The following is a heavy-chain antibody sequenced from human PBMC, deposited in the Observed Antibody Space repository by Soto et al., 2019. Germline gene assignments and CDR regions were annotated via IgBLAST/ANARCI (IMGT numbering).Heavy chain of an antibody. CDR2: IYNSEST. CDR3: ARGLMLRYTDWLDP. CDR1: GGSISNYY. J-gene: IGHJ5*02. V-gene: IGHV4-59*01. D-gene: IGHD3-9*01. Sequence: QVQLQESGPGLVKPSETLSLTSTVSGGSISNYYWSWIRQPPGKGLEWIGHIYNSESTNYNPSLKSRVTISVDTSKNQFSLKLSSVTAADTAVYYCARGLMLRYTDWLDPWGQGTLVTVSS.